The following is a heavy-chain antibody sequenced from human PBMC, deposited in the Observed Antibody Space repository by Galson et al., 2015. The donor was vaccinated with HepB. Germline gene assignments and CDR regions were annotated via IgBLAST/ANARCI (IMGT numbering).Heavy chain of an antibody. Sequence: SLRLSCAASGFTFSSYSMNWVRQAPGKGLEWVSYISSSSSTIYYADSVKGRFTISRDNAKNSLYLQMNSLRDEDTAVYYCARDPRLWFGERPPYYFDVWGQGTTVTVSS. J-gene: IGHJ6*03. V-gene: IGHV3-48*02. CDR3: ARDPRLWFGERPPYYFDV. CDR2: ISSSSSTI. D-gene: IGHD3-10*01. CDR1: GFTFSSYS.